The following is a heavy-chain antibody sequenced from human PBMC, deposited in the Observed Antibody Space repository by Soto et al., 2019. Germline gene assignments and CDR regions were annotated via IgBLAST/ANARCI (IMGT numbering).Heavy chain of an antibody. V-gene: IGHV1-46*01. J-gene: IGHJ4*02. CDR3: ARVRGGGSEYFFDY. D-gene: IGHD2-15*01. CDR2: INPSGGTT. CDR1: GYTFTRYN. Sequence: VASVKVSGKASGYTFTRYNVHWVRQAPGQGLEWMAIINPSGGTTYYVQKFEGRVTLTTDTSTSTVYMELSSLRSDDTAVYYCARVRGGGSEYFFDYWGQGTLVTVSS.